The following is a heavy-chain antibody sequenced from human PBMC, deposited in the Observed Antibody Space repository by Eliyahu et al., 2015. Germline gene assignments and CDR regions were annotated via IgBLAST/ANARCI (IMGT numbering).Heavy chain of an antibody. V-gene: IGHV3-30*18. J-gene: IGHJ4*02. CDR1: GFTFPLYT. CDR3: AKRRSSGNYGDFDY. CDR2: LSYDETYY. D-gene: IGHD4-11*01. Sequence: QVQLVESGGGVVQPGRSLRLSCAASGFTFPLYTMHWVRQAPGKGLEWVALLSYDETYYNYADAVKGRFTISRDNSKSILYLQMTSLRAEDTAVYYCAKRRSSGNYGDFDYWGQGTLVTVSS.